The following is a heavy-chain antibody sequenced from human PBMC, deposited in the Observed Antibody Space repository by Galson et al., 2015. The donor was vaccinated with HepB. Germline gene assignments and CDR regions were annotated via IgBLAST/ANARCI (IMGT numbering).Heavy chain of an antibody. V-gene: IGHV1-69*10. J-gene: IGHJ4*02. CDR3: AKRELLRHHFDY. CDR1: GGTFSSYA. CDR2: IIPIFGIA. D-gene: IGHD1-26*01. Sequence: SVKVSCKASGGTFSSYAISWVRQAPGQGLEWMGGIIPIFGIANYAQKFQGRVTITADKSTSTAYMELSSLRSEDTAVYYCAKRELLRHHFDYWGQGTLVTVSS.